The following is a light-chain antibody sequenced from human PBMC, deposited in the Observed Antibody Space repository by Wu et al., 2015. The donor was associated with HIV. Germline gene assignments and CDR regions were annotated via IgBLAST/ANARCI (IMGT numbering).Light chain of an antibody. V-gene: IGKV3-20*01. Sequence: EIVLTQSPGTLSLSPGERATLSCRASQSVSSSYLAWYQHKPGQAPRLLIYGASSRATGIPGRFSGSGSGTDFTLTISRLEPEDFGLYYCQQYGSSPITFGQGTRLEIK. CDR2: GAS. CDR3: QQYGSSPIT. J-gene: IGKJ5*01. CDR1: QSVSSSY.